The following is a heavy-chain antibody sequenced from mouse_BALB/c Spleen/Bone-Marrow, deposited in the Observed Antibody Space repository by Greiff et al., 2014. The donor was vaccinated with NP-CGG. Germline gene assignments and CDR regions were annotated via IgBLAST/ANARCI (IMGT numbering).Heavy chain of an antibody. CDR2: IDPANGNT. CDR3: ARDDYDDYYAMDY. V-gene: IGHV14-3*02. Sequence: VQLQQSGAELVKPGASVKLSCTASGFYIKDTYMHWVKQRPEQGLEWIGRIDPANGNTKYDPKFQDKATITTDTSSNTAYLQLSSLTSEDTAVYYCARDDYDDYYAMDYWGQGTSVTVSS. J-gene: IGHJ4*01. CDR1: GFYIKDTY. D-gene: IGHD2-4*01.